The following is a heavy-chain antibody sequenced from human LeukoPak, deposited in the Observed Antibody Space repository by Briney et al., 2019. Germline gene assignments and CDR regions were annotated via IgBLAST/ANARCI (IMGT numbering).Heavy chain of an antibody. CDR3: ARLPLRWVATAAAFDY. Sequence: SETLSLTCAVSGGSISSSNWWSWVRQPPGKGLEWIGEIYHSGSTNYNPSLKSRVTISVDKSKNQFSLKLSSVTAADTAVYYCARLPLRWVATAAAFDYWGQGTLVTVSS. D-gene: IGHD5-12*01. V-gene: IGHV4-4*02. CDR1: GGSISSSNW. J-gene: IGHJ4*02. CDR2: IYHSGST.